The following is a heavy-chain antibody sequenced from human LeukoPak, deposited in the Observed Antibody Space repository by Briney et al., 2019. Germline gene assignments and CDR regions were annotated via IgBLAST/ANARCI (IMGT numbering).Heavy chain of an antibody. CDR1: GFTFSTHE. J-gene: IGHJ6*02. CDR2: IDTSGGTI. Sequence: GGSLRLSCADSGFTFSTHEMNWVRQAPGKGLEWISYIDTSGGTIYYADSVKGRFTISRDNAKNSLYLQMNSLRAEDTAVYYCVRGGAFCGNDDWGQGTTVIVSS. D-gene: IGHD1-26*01. V-gene: IGHV3-48*03. CDR3: VRGGAFCGNDD.